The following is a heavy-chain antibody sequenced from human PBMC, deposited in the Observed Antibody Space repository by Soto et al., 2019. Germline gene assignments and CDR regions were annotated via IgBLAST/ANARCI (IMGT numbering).Heavy chain of an antibody. Sequence: EVQLLESGGGLVQPGGSLRLSCAASGFAFSNYAMHWVRQAPGKGLEWVSSISTSIDATYYADSVKGRFTISRDDSKNTLYLHMYSLRAEDSAVYYCAKDRTVAARNFDYWGQGTQVTVSS. CDR2: ISTSIDAT. V-gene: IGHV3-23*01. CDR3: AKDRTVAARNFDY. CDR1: GFAFSNYA. J-gene: IGHJ4*02. D-gene: IGHD6-6*01.